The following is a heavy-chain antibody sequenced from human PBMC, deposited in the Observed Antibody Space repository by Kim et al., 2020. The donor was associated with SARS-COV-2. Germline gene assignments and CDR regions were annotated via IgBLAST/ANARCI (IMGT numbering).Heavy chain of an antibody. J-gene: IGHJ3*01. V-gene: IGHV4-59*01. CDR2: VHTNGGT. CDR1: GQSIASDF. CDR3: ARTYSHGFTGYNWGSDAF. Sequence: SETLSLTCTVSGQSIASDFWSWIRQSPGRGLEWIAYVHTNGGTNQNPSLKGRVSVAVDTSSNQISLKLRSVTAADTAVYYCARTYSHGFTGYNWGSDAF. D-gene: IGHD5-12*01.